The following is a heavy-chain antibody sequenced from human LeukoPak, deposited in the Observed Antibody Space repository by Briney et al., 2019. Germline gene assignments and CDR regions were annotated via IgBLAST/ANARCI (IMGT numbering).Heavy chain of an antibody. V-gene: IGHV3-23*01. CDR3: AKDHYDSSGYPGD. J-gene: IGHJ4*02. CDR2: ISGSGGST. Sequence: GGSLRLSCAASGFTVSSNYMSWVRQAPGKGLEWVSAISGSGGSTYYADSVKGRFTISRDNSKNTLYLQMNSLRAEDTAVYYCAKDHYDSSGYPGDWGQGTLVTVSS. CDR1: GFTVSSNY. D-gene: IGHD3-22*01.